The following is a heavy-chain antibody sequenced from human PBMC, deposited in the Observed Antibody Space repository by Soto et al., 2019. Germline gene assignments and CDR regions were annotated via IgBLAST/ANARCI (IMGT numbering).Heavy chain of an antibody. Sequence: SVKVSCKASGGTFSSYASRWVRQAPGQGLEWMGGIIPIFGTANYAQKFQGRVTITADESTSTAYMELSSLRSEDTAVYYCARDGISSGLMYYWGQGTLVTVSS. V-gene: IGHV1-69*13. D-gene: IGHD6-19*01. J-gene: IGHJ4*02. CDR1: GGTFSSYA. CDR2: IIPIFGTA. CDR3: ARDGISSGLMYY.